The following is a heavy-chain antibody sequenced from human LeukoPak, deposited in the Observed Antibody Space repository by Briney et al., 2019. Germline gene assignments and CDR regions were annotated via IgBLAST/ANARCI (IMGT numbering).Heavy chain of an antibody. J-gene: IGHJ4*02. CDR2: ISGSGGST. CDR3: AKDERYYFGSGSYGVVFDY. Sequence: GGPLRLSCAASGFTFSSYAMSWVRQAPGKGLDWVSAISGSGGSTYYADSVKGRFTISRDSSNNTLYLQMNSLRAEDTAVYYCAKDERYYFGSGSYGVVFDYWGQGTLVTVSS. CDR1: GFTFSSYA. V-gene: IGHV3-23*01. D-gene: IGHD3-10*01.